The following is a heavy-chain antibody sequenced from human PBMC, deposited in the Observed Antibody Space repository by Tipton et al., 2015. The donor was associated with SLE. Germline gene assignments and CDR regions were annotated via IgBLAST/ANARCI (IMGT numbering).Heavy chain of an antibody. CDR2: MNPDSGTT. Sequence: QSGPEVKKPGASVKVSCKASGYTFTSYDINWVRQATGQGLEWMGWMNPDSGTTGYAQKSQGRVTMTRNTSISTAYMELSGLRFDDTAVYYCARGSTVAYYYYGMDVWGQGTTVTVSS. J-gene: IGHJ6*02. CDR3: ARGSTVAYYYYGMDV. V-gene: IGHV1-8*01. D-gene: IGHD4-23*01. CDR1: GYTFTSYD.